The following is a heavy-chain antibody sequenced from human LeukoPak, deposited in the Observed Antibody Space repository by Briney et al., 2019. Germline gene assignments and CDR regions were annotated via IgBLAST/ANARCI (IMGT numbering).Heavy chain of an antibody. V-gene: IGHV4-59*01. CDR1: GGSISSYY. CDR2: IYYRGST. J-gene: IGHJ6*03. Sequence: PSETLSLTCTVSGGSISSYYWSWIRQPPAKGLEWIGYIYYRGSTNYNPPLKSRVTISVDTSKNQFSLKLNSVTAADTAVYYCARGSGWHYYYYYMDVWGKGTTVTVSS. CDR3: ARGSGWHYYYYYMDV. D-gene: IGHD6-19*01.